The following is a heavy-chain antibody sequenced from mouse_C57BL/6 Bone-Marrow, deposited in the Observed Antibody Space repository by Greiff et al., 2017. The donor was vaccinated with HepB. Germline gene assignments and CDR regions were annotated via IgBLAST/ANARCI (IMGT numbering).Heavy chain of an antibody. V-gene: IGHV1-55*01. CDR3: ARDYYGSSSLGY. CDR1: GYTFTSYW. J-gene: IGHJ2*01. CDR2: IYPGSGST. D-gene: IGHD1-1*01. Sequence: QVQLQQPGAELVKPGASVKMSCKASGYTFTSYWITWVKQRPGQGLEWIGDIYPGSGSTNYNEKFKSKATLTVDTSSSTAYMQLSSLTSEDSAVYYCARDYYGSSSLGYWGQGTTLTVSS.